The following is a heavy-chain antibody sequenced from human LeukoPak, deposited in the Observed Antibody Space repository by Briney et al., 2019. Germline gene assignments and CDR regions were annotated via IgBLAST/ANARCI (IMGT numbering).Heavy chain of an antibody. CDR2: ISSSGSTI. Sequence: PGGSLRLSCAASGFTFSSYEINWVRQAPGKGLEWVSYISSSGSTIYYADSVKGRFTISRDNAKNSLYLQMNSLRAEDTAVYYCASEAASMVRGVLFDYWGQGTLVTVSS. CDR1: GFTFSSYE. V-gene: IGHV3-48*03. J-gene: IGHJ4*02. D-gene: IGHD3-10*01. CDR3: ASEAASMVRGVLFDY.